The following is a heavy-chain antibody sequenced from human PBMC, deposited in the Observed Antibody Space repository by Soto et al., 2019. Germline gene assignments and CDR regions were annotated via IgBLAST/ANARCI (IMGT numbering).Heavy chain of an antibody. Sequence: GGSLRLSCAASGFTFSSYAMSWVRQAPGKGLEWVSAISGSGGSTYYADSVKGRFTISRDNSKNTLYLQMNSLRAEDTAVYYCAKAFYGDYGYYYYYMDVWGKGTTVTVSS. CDR3: AKAFYGDYGYYYYYMDV. CDR1: GFTFSSYA. D-gene: IGHD4-17*01. J-gene: IGHJ6*03. V-gene: IGHV3-23*01. CDR2: ISGSGGST.